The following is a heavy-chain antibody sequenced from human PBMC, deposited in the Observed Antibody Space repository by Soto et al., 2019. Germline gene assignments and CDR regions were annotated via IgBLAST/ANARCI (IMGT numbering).Heavy chain of an antibody. CDR3: AREERGYSGYDYYYGMDV. CDR1: GGSISSGGYS. CDR2: IYHSGST. V-gene: IGHV4-30-2*01. D-gene: IGHD5-12*01. Sequence: QLQLQESGSGLVKPSQHLSLTCAVSGGSISSGGYSWSWIRQPPGKGLEWIRYIYHSGSTYYNPSRKSRVTISVDRSKNQFSLKLSSVTAADTAVYYCAREERGYSGYDYYYGMDVWGQGTTVTVSS. J-gene: IGHJ6*02.